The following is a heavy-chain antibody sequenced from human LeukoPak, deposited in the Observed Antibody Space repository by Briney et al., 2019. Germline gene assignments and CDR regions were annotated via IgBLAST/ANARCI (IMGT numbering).Heavy chain of an antibody. CDR2: ISNSGSTI. CDR3: ARGRQYSSSPFDY. D-gene: IGHD6-6*01. V-gene: IGHV3-11*01. Sequence: GGSLRLSCAASGFTFSSYAMSWIRQAPGKGLEWVSYISNSGSTIYYADSVKGRFTISRDNAKNSLYLQMNSLRAEDTAVYYCARGRQYSSSPFDYWGQGTLVTVSS. CDR1: GFTFSSYA. J-gene: IGHJ4*02.